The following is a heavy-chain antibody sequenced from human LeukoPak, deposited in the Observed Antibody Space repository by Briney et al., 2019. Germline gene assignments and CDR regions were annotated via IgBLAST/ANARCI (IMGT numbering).Heavy chain of an antibody. Sequence: ASVTVSFKASGYTFTGYYMHWVRQAPGQGLEWMGWINPNSGGTNYEQKFQGRVTMTRATSISTAYMELTRLRPDDAAVAFYSRDHPYYDFWSGYYRGYFDYWGQGTLVTVSS. CDR2: INPNSGGT. J-gene: IGHJ4*02. V-gene: IGHV1-2*02. D-gene: IGHD3-3*01. CDR3: SRDHPYYDFWSGYYRGYFDY. CDR1: GYTFTGYY.